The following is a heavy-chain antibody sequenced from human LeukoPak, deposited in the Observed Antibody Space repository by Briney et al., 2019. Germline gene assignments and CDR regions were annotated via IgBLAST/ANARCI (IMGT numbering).Heavy chain of an antibody. J-gene: IGHJ4*02. V-gene: IGHV3-7*01. Sequence: GGSLRLSCAASGFIFSSYWMTWVRQAPEKGPEWVANINQDGGVKGYLDSVQGRFTISRDNAKNSLYLQMNSLRAEDTAIYFCARDRAYTTFDYWGQGTLVTVSS. CDR2: INQDGGVK. D-gene: IGHD2-2*02. CDR1: GFIFSSYW. CDR3: ARDRAYTTFDY.